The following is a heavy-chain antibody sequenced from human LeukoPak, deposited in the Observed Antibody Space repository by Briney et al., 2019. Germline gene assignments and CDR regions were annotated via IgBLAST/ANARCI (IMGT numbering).Heavy chain of an antibody. CDR3: ARGNYGSGSYYVVDFDY. Sequence: SETLSLTCTVSGDSIRNLYWNWIRQSPGKGLEWIGYIYQSGNTNYNPSLKSRLTMSIDTSKNQFSLNLNSVTAADTAVYYCARGNYGSGSYYVVDFDYWGQGTLVTVSS. J-gene: IGHJ4*02. D-gene: IGHD3-10*01. CDR2: IYQSGNT. CDR1: GDSIRNLY. V-gene: IGHV4-59*11.